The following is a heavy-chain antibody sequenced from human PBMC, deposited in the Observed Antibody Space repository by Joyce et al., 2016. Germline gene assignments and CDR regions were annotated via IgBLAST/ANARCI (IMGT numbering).Heavy chain of an antibody. D-gene: IGHD6-19*01. V-gene: IGHV4-34*02. CDR1: SGPFSGFF. J-gene: IGHJ4*02. CDR2: ITNSGAT. CDR3: ARSQWLAPLMY. Sequence: QVQLQQWGAGLLKTSETLSLTCAVYSGPFSGFFWSWVRQPPGKGLEWIGDITNSGATHYNPSLKSRLTMSVDTSRKELSLKLSSVTVADTAIYYCARSQWLAPLMYWGQGTPVTVSS.